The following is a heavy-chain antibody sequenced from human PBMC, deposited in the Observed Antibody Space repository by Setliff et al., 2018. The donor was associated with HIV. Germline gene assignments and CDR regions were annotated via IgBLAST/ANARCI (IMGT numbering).Heavy chain of an antibody. Sequence: GESLKISCKGSGYSFTSYWIGWVRQMPGKGLEWMGIIYPGDSDTRYSPSFQGQVTISTDKSISTAYLQWSSLKAADTAVYYCARADCGGDCYLPYYFDHWGQGTLVTVSS. V-gene: IGHV5-51*01. J-gene: IGHJ4*02. CDR1: GYSFTSYW. D-gene: IGHD2-21*02. CDR2: IYPGDSDT. CDR3: ARADCGGDCYLPYYFDH.